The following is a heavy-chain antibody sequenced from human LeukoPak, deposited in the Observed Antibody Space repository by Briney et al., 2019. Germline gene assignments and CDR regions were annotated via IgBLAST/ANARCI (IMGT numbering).Heavy chain of an antibody. CDR3: AKDRYGGDYYYYGMDV. CDR2: ISGSGGST. Sequence: PGGSLRLSCAASGFTFSSYAMSWVRQAPGKGLEWISAISGSGGSTYYADSMKGRFTISRDNSKNTIYLQMNSLRAEDTAVYYCAKDRYGGDYYYYGMDVWGQGTTVTVSS. V-gene: IGHV3-23*01. D-gene: IGHD3-16*01. J-gene: IGHJ6*02. CDR1: GFTFSSYA.